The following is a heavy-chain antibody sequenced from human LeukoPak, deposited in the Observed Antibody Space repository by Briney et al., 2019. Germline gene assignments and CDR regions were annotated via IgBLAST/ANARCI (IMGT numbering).Heavy chain of an antibody. D-gene: IGHD4-23*01. CDR2: IYTSGST. V-gene: IGHV4-4*07. CDR1: GGSISGYY. CDR3: ARDRDYGGNSMLDY. Sequence: PSETLSLTCTVSGGSISGYYRSWIRQPAGKGLEWIGRIYTSGSTNYNPSLKSRVTMSVDTSKNQFSLKLSSVTAADTAVYYCARDRDYGGNSMLDYWGQGTLVTVSS. J-gene: IGHJ4*02.